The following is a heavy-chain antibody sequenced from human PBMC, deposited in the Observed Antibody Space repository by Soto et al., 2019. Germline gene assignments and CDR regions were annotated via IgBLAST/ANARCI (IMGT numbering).Heavy chain of an antibody. CDR2: ISYDGSNK. V-gene: IGHV3-30-3*01. CDR3: AGSGGGSWEDY. D-gene: IGHD2-15*01. Sequence: QVQLVESGGGVVQPGRSLRLSCAASGFTFSSYAMHWVRQAPGKGLEWVAVISYDGSNKYYADSMKGRFTISRDNSKNSLYLQMSSLGAEDTAVYYCAGSGGGSWEDYWGQGTLVTVSS. J-gene: IGHJ4*02. CDR1: GFTFSSYA.